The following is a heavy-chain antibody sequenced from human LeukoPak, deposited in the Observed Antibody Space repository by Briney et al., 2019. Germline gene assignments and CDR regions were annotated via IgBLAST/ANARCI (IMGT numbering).Heavy chain of an antibody. CDR2: IYPGDSDT. J-gene: IGHJ4*02. D-gene: IGHD6-13*01. CDR1: GYGFTSYW. V-gene: IGHV5-51*01. Sequence: GESLKISCKASGYGFTSYWIGWVRQMPGKGLEWMGIIYPGDSDTRYSPSFQGQVTISVDKSISTAYLQWSSLKASDTAMYYCVTLYSSTWPIYWGQGTLVTVSS. CDR3: VTLYSSTWPIY.